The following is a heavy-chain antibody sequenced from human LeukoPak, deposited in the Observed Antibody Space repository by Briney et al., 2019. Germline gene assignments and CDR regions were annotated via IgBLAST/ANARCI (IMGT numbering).Heavy chain of an antibody. CDR3: ARGVEPLAANTLAY. Sequence: PGGSLRLSCAASGFTVITNDMTWVGQAPGKGLEWVSVLYSDGNTKYADSVQGRFTISRDNSKNNLYLERNSLSPDDTAVYYCARGVEPLAANTLAYWGQGTLVTVSS. CDR2: LYSDGNT. CDR1: GFTVITND. V-gene: IGHV3-53*01. D-gene: IGHD1-14*01. J-gene: IGHJ4*02.